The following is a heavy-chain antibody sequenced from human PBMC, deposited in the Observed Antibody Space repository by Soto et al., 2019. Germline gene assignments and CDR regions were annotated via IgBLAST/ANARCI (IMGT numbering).Heavy chain of an antibody. Sequence: SETLSLTCTVSGVSISSSSYYWGWIRQPPGKGLEWIGSIYYSGSTYYNPSLKSRVTISVDTSKNQFSLKLSSVTAADTAVYYCARPDYGDYLTAFDICGQGTMVTVSS. J-gene: IGHJ3*02. CDR1: GVSISSSSYY. CDR3: ARPDYGDYLTAFDI. V-gene: IGHV4-39*01. CDR2: IYYSGST. D-gene: IGHD4-17*01.